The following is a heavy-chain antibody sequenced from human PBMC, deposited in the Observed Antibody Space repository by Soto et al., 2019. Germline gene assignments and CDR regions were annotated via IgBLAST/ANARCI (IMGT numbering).Heavy chain of an antibody. V-gene: IGHV3-23*01. J-gene: IGHJ4*01. CDR2: ISNRGGST. CDR3: AIMSLDFFLNVYAKFAY. D-gene: IGHD3-3*01. CDR1: GFNFKTYA. Sequence: PGGSLRLSCAASGFNFKTYAMSWVRQAPGKGLEWVASISNRGGSTYFADSVKGRFGISRENSRNTVYLQMNSLRAEDTAIYYCAIMSLDFFLNVYAKFAYGGQGPLAPVSS.